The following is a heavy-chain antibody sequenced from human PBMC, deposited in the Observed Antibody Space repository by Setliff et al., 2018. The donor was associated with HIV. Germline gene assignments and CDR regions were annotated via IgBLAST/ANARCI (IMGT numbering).Heavy chain of an antibody. V-gene: IGHV4-39*02. CDR2: IYYSGTT. Sequence: LSLTCSVSCGSISSGSHYWGWLRQAPGKGLEWIGNIYYSGTTFYNPSLKSRVSISVDTSRNEFSLKLTSVTAADTAVYYCAREFSSSSFDQWGQGTLVTVSS. CDR3: AREFSSSSFDQ. J-gene: IGHJ4*02. D-gene: IGHD6-6*01. CDR1: CGSISSGSHY.